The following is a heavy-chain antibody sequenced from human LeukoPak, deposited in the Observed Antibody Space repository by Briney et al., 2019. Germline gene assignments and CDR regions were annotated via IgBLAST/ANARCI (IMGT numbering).Heavy chain of an antibody. J-gene: IGHJ5*01. CDR2: VHSSGTT. Sequence: SETLSLTCTVSGASNSAYYWSWIRQSPGKELTWIGFVHSSGTTKYNPSLNGRVTISVDTSKNQLSLRLNSVTPADTAVYFCARDYPWFDSWGQGTLVTVSS. CDR1: GASNSAYY. CDR3: ARDYPWFDS. D-gene: IGHD3-16*02. V-gene: IGHV4-59*01.